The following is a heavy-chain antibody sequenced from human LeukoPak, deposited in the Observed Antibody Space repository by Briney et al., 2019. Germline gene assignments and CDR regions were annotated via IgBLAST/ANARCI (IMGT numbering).Heavy chain of an antibody. CDR2: INHSGST. CDR1: GGSFSGYY. J-gene: IGHJ4*02. Sequence: SETLSLTCAVYGGSFSGYYWSWIRQPPGKGLEWIGEINHSGSTNYNPSLKSRVTISVDTSKNQFSLKLSSVTAADTAVSYCARGRREGYCSSTSCFAAVADYWGQGTLVTVSS. D-gene: IGHD2-2*01. V-gene: IGHV4-34*01. CDR3: ARGRREGYCSSTSCFAAVADY.